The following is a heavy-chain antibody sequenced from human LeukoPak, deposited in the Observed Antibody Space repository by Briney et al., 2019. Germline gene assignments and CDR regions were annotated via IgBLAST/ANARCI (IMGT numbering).Heavy chain of an antibody. CDR3: ARGGVYSTSAVDY. D-gene: IGHD6-6*01. Sequence: GGSLRLSCAASGFTFSRYEMNWVRQAPGKGLEWVSYISSSGSTIYYVDSVKGRFTISRDYAKNTLYLQMNSLRAEDTAVYYCARGGVYSTSAVDYWGQGTLVTVSS. V-gene: IGHV3-48*03. CDR2: ISSSGSTI. J-gene: IGHJ4*02. CDR1: GFTFSRYE.